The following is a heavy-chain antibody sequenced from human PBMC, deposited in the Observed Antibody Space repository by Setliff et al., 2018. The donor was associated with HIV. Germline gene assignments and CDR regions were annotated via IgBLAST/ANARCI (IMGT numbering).Heavy chain of an antibody. CDR3: VKGGRYSADPLDY. CDR1: GFTFSSNA. Sequence: GESLKISCSASGFTFSSNAMHWVRQAPGKGLEYVSSISSNGGSTYYADSVKGRFTISRDNSKNTLYLQMGSLRAEDTAVYYCVKGGRYSADPLDYWGQGTLVTVSS. V-gene: IGHV3-64D*09. CDR2: ISSNGGST. D-gene: IGHD1-26*01. J-gene: IGHJ4*02.